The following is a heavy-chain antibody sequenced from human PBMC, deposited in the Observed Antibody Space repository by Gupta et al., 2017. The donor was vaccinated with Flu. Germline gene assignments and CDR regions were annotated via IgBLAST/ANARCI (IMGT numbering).Heavy chain of an antibody. CDR1: GFTLRTSGVG. D-gene: IGHD3-16*01. CDR3: VRETFTVGLVDH. Sequence: TLTDSGYARVADTPKLTLQCSFSGFTLRTSGVGVGWIRQAPGMVLEWLALICWNGFKRFNPSLETMLTIFKDHSKNQLVLTLTNMNVADTGSHYCVRETFTVGLVDHWGQGALVTVSS. J-gene: IGHJ4*02. V-gene: IGHV2-5*04. CDR2: ICWNGFK.